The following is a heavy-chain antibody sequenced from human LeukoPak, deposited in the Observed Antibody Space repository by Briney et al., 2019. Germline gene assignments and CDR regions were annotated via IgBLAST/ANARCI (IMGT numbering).Heavy chain of an antibody. CDR1: GYTFTSYD. V-gene: IGHV1-8*01. CDR2: MNPNSGNT. J-gene: IGHJ4*02. D-gene: IGHD6-13*01. Sequence: ASVKVSCKASGYTFTSYDINWVRQATGQGLEWMGWMNPNSGNTGYAQKFQGRVTMTRNTSISTAYMELSSLRSEDTAVYYCATGQQLDGYFDYWGQGTLVTVSS. CDR3: ATGQQLDGYFDY.